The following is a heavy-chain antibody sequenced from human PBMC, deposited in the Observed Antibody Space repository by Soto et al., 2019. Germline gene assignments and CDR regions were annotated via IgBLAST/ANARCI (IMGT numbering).Heavy chain of an antibody. D-gene: IGHD3-22*01. CDR1: GGTFSSYA. CDR3: ASDPYDSSGYYSY. V-gene: IGHV1-69*06. Sequence: ASVKVSCKASGGTFSSYAISWVRQAPGQGLEWMGGIIPIFGTANYAQKFQGRVTITADKSTSTAYMELSSLRSEDTAVYYCASDPYDSSGYYSYWGQGTLVTASS. J-gene: IGHJ4*02. CDR2: IIPIFGTA.